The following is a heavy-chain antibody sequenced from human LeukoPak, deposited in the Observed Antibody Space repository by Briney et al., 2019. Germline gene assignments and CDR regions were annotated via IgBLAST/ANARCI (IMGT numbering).Heavy chain of an antibody. D-gene: IGHD3-10*01. V-gene: IGHV3-30-3*01. CDR3: ARDRAPYGSGSCMDV. CDR1: GFTFSIYP. CDR2: ISFDGNNK. Sequence: PGKSLRLSCAASGFTFSIYPLHWVRQAPGKGLEWVSLISFDGNNKYYADSVKGRITISRDNSKNTLYLQMNSLTGADTAVYYCARDRAPYGSGSCMDVWGQGTTVIVSS. J-gene: IGHJ6*02.